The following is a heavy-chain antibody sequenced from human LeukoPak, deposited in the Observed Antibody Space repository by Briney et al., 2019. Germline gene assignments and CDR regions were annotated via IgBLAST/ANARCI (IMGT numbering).Heavy chain of an antibody. V-gene: IGHV3-20*04. CDR3: ARDLASTDV. D-gene: IGHD3-16*01. J-gene: IGHJ6*04. Sequence: PGGSLTLSCAASGFTFDDYGMSWVRQAPGQGLEWVSGINWSGGSTGYADSVQGRFTISRGNAKNSLYLQMNSLRADDTALYYCARDLASTDVWGKGTTVTVSS. CDR1: GFTFDDYG. CDR2: INWSGGST.